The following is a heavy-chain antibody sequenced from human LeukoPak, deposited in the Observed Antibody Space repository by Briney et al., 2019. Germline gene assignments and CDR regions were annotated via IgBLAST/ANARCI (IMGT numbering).Heavy chain of an antibody. D-gene: IGHD3-22*01. CDR3: ARFTGGERSGYYDY. J-gene: IGHJ4*02. CDR1: GFTFSRNG. Sequence: GRSLRLSCAASGFTFSRNGMHWVRLAPGKGLEWVAFIGYDGSTKYYADSVKGRFTISRDNSKNTLYLQMNNLRAEKTAAYCCARFTGGERSGYYDYWGQGTLVTVSS. CDR2: IGYDGSTK. V-gene: IGHV3-33*01.